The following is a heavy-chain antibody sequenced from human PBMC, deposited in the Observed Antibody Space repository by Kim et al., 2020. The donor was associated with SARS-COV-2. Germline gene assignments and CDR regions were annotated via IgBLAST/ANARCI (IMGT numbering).Heavy chain of an antibody. Sequence: ASVKVSCKASGYRFTSNKMHWVRQAPGQGLEWMGIITPIDGFTVYAQNLQGRFTVTRETSTPTVYMELSSLRSDDTAVYYCARDNIDWAFDIWGQGTMVIVSS. CDR2: ITPIDGFT. CDR3: ARDNIDWAFDI. J-gene: IGHJ3*02. CDR1: GYRFTSNK. D-gene: IGHD2-21*01. V-gene: IGHV1-46*04.